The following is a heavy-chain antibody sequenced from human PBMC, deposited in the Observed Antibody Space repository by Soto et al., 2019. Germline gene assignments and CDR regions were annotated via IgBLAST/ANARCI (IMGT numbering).Heavy chain of an antibody. J-gene: IGHJ3*02. CDR2: IYYSGST. CDR1: GGSISSYY. V-gene: IGHV4-59*08. Sequence: QVQLQESGPGLVKPSETLSLTCTVSGGSISSYYWSWIRQPPGKGLEWIGYIYYSGSTNYNPSLKRRVTISVDTSKNQFSLKLSSVTAADTAVYYCASGKYSSGYVDALDIWGQGTMVTVSS. CDR3: ASGKYSSGYVDALDI. D-gene: IGHD3-22*01.